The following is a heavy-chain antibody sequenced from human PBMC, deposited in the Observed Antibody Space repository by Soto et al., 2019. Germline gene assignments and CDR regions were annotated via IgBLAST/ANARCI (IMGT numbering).Heavy chain of an antibody. Sequence: QLQLQESGPGLVKPSETLSLTCTVSGGSISSSSYYWGWIRQPPGKGLEWIGSIYYSGSTYYNPSLKSRVTISVETSKNQFSLKLSSVTAADTAVYYCATLGIAVAGTFSWDPSSGLVRAFDIWGQGTMVTVSS. CDR1: GGSISSSSYY. CDR2: IYYSGST. D-gene: IGHD6-19*01. CDR3: ATLGIAVAGTFSWDPSSGLVRAFDI. J-gene: IGHJ3*02. V-gene: IGHV4-39*01.